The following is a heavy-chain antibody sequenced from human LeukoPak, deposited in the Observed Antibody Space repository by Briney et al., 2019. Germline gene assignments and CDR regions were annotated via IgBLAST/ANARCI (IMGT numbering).Heavy chain of an antibody. D-gene: IGHD1-26*01. V-gene: IGHV3-13*01. CDR1: GFTFSSYD. Sequence: GGSLRLSCAASGFTFSSYDMHWVRHATGKGLEWVSAIGTAGDTYYPGSVKGRFTISRENAKNSLYLQMNSLRVGDTAVYYCARGSGSLGFDPWGQGTLVTVSS. CDR2: IGTAGDT. J-gene: IGHJ5*02. CDR3: ARGSGSLGFDP.